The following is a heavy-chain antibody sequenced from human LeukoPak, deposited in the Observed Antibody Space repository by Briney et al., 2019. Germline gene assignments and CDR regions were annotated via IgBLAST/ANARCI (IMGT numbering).Heavy chain of an antibody. V-gene: IGHV3-21*01. Sequence: GGSLRLSCAASGFPFTSYNMNWVRPAPGKGLEWVSSISTSSSYIYYADSVKGRFTISRDNAKNSLYLQMNSLRAEDTAVYYCARGRWSFDYWGQGTLVTVSS. J-gene: IGHJ4*02. D-gene: IGHD5-24*01. CDR3: ARGRWSFDY. CDR2: ISTSSSYI. CDR1: GFPFTSYN.